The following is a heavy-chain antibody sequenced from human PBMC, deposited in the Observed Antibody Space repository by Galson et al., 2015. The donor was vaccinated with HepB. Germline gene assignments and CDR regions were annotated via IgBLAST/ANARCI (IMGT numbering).Heavy chain of an antibody. D-gene: IGHD6-19*01. CDR2: INAGNGNT. V-gene: IGHV1-3*01. Sequence: SVKVSCKASGYTFTSYAMHWVRQAPGQRLEWMGWINAGNGNTKYSQKFQGRVTITRDTSASTAYMELSSLRSEDTAVYYCARADIAVAGRHYFDYWGQGTLVTVSS. CDR1: GYTFTSYA. J-gene: IGHJ4*02. CDR3: ARADIAVAGRHYFDY.